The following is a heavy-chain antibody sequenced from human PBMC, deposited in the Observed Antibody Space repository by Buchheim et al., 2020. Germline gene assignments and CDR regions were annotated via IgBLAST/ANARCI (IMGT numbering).Heavy chain of an antibody. CDR1: GYTFTSYY. D-gene: IGHD2-15*01. J-gene: IGHJ6*02. CDR3: ARMSAATDYYYGMVV. CDR2: INPSGGST. Sequence: QVQLVQSGAEVKKPGPSVKVSCKASGYTFTSYYMHWVRQAPGQGLEWMGMINPSGGSTTYAQKLQGRVTMTRDTSTSTVYMELSSLRSEDTAVYYCARMSAATDYYYGMVVWGQGTT. V-gene: IGHV1-46*01.